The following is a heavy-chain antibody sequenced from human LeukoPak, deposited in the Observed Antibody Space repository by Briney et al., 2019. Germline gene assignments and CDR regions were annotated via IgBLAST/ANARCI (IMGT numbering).Heavy chain of an antibody. V-gene: IGHV3-21*06. Sequence: GGSLRLSCRASGLTFSSSGFNWVRQAPGKGLEWVASIGPTGSDRYHADSIKGRFTISRDNANNFLYLQMNSLRAEDTAVYYCATETNGRHYDYWGQGTLLTVFS. CDR2: IGPTGSDR. J-gene: IGHJ4*02. D-gene: IGHD1-14*01. CDR1: GLTFSSSG. CDR3: ATETNGRHYDY.